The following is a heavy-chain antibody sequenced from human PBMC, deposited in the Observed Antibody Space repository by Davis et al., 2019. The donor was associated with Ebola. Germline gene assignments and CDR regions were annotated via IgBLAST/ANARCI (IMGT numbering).Heavy chain of an antibody. CDR3: ARVFRGWFRELSTYYYYGMDV. D-gene: IGHD3-10*01. CDR2: IIPIFGTA. J-gene: IGHJ6*02. V-gene: IGHV1-69*13. Sequence: SVKVSCKASGGTFSSYAISWVRQAPGQGLEWMGGIIPIFGTANYAQKFQGRVTITADESTSTAYMELSSLRSEDTAVYYCARVFRGWFRELSTYYYYGMDVWGQGTTVTVSS. CDR1: GGTFSSYA.